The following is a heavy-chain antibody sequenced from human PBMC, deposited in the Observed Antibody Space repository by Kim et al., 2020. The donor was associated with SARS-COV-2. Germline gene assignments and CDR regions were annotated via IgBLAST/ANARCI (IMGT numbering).Heavy chain of an antibody. CDR3: ARSSPRPYYDILTGYSPHAFDI. Sequence: GGSLRLSCAASGFTFSSYSMNWVRQAPGKGLEWVSSISSSSSYIYYADSVKGRFTISRDNAKNSLYLQMNSLRAEDTAVYYCARSSPRPYYDILTGYSPHAFDIWGQGTMVTVSS. CDR1: GFTFSSYS. CDR2: ISSSSSYI. J-gene: IGHJ3*02. V-gene: IGHV3-21*01. D-gene: IGHD3-9*01.